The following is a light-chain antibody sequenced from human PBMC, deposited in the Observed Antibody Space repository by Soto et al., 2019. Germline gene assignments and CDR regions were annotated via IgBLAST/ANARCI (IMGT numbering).Light chain of an antibody. V-gene: IGKV3-11*01. CDR3: QQHTNWPLT. J-gene: IGKJ4*01. CDR2: GAS. Sequence: EIVLTQSPATLSLSTGERATLSCGACQSIGTYLTWYQQIPGQAPRLLIYGASSRATGIPARFSGSGSGTDFTLTISSLEPEDFAVYYCQQHTNWPLTFGGGTKVDI. CDR1: QSIGTY.